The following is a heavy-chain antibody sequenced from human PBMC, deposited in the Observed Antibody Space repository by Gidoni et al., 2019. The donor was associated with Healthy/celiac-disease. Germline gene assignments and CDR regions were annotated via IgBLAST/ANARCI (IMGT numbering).Heavy chain of an antibody. D-gene: IGHD6-6*01. CDR3: ARASPIDF. CDR1: GFTFSNYH. J-gene: IGHJ4*02. CDR2: ISSSRRSI. V-gene: IGHV3-48*02. Sequence: EVQLVESGGGLVQPGGSRRLSCAASGFTFSNYHMNWVRQAPGKGLEWVSYISSSRRSIYYADSVQGRFTISRDNVKNSLFLQMNSLRDEDTAVYYCARASPIDFWGQGTLVTVSS.